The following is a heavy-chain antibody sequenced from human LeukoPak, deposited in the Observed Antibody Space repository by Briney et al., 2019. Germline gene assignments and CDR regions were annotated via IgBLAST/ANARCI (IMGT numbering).Heavy chain of an antibody. Sequence: PGGSLRLSCAASGFDVMTNYMSWVRQAPGEGLEWVSVISRGADTYYADSVKGRFIIYRDSSTNTVYLQMDRLRAADTAVYFYVKETPGTTMYYWGQGTLVTVSS. D-gene: IGHD4-11*01. J-gene: IGHJ4*02. CDR1: GFDVMTNY. V-gene: IGHV3-66*01. CDR2: ISRGADT. CDR3: VKETPGTTMYY.